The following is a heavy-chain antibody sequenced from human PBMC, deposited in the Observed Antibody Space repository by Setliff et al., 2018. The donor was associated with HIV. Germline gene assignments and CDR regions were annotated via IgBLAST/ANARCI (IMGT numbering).Heavy chain of an antibody. CDR2: LRSKIDGGTT. V-gene: IGHV3-15*07. D-gene: IGHD3-22*01. CDR1: GFTFSNAW. CDR3: KADSSGYP. Sequence: GGSLRLSCAASGFTFSNAWMNWVRQAPGKGLEWVARLRSKIDGGTTEYAAPVKGRFTISRDDSEKTLYLQMNSLKIEDTAMYYCKADSSGYPWGQGTLVTVS. J-gene: IGHJ5*02.